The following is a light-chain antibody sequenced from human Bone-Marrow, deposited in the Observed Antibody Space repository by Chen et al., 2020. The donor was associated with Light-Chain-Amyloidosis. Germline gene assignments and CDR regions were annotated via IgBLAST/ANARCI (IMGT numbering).Light chain of an antibody. CDR3: QVWDSATDHPI. Sequence: SFILTLPPSVSVAPGQTDRITCGEDNIGRETVHWYQHKPGQAPVLVVFDDRDRPSGIPDRFSGSNSGNTATLTISRVGAGDEADYYCQVWDSATDHPIFGGGTRLSVL. J-gene: IGLJ2*01. CDR1: NIGRET. CDR2: DDR. V-gene: IGLV3-21*02.